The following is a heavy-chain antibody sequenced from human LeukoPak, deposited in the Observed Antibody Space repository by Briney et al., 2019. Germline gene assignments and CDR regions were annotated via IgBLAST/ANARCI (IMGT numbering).Heavy chain of an antibody. CDR1: GFTFDDYT. CDR3: AKDMAGGGDFYGMDV. Sequence: GGSLRLSCAASGFTFDDYTMHWVRQAPGKGLEWVSLISWDGGSTYYADSAKGRLTISRDNSKNSLYLQMNSLRTEDTALYYCAKDMAGGGDFYGMDVWGQGTTVTVSS. CDR2: ISWDGGST. V-gene: IGHV3-43*01. D-gene: IGHD2-21*01. J-gene: IGHJ6*02.